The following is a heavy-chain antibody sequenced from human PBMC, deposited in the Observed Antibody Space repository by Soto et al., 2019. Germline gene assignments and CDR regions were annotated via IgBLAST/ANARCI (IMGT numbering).Heavy chain of an antibody. CDR3: ARQYGSGSYIPLDWFDP. CDR2: IYHSGST. D-gene: IGHD3-10*01. J-gene: IGHJ5*02. V-gene: IGHV4-4*02. Sequence: PSETLSLTCAVSGGSISSSNWWSWVRQPPGKGLEWIGEIYHSGSTNYNPSLKSRVTISVDTSKNQFSLKLSSVTAADTAVYYCARQYGSGSYIPLDWFDPWGQGTLVTVS. CDR1: GGSISSSNW.